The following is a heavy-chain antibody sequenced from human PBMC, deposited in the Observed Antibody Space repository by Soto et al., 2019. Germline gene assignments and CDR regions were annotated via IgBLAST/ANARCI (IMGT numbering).Heavy chain of an antibody. V-gene: IGHV3-23*01. J-gene: IGHJ6*02. D-gene: IGHD3-3*01. Sequence: GGSLRLSFAASGFTFSSYAMSWVRQAPGKGLEWVSSISCSGGSTYYADSVKGRFTISRDNYKKTLYLQMNSLRAEDTAVYYCARALRFLEWLRTYGMHXWGQGTTVTVS. CDR2: ISCSGGST. CDR3: ARALRFLEWLRTYGMHX. CDR1: GFTFSSYA.